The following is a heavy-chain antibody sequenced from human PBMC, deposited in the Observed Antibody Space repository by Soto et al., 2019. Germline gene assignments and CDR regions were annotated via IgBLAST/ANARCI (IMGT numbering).Heavy chain of an antibody. D-gene: IGHD3-16*01. V-gene: IGHV3-33*01. CDR2: IWHDGGNK. CDR1: GFTFSSYG. CDR3: ARDGDVNTGFGKDY. J-gene: IGHJ4*02. Sequence: GGSLRLSCAASGFTFSSYGMHWVRQAPGKGLEWVAFIWHDGGNKFYAESVKSRFTISRDNSKNTLYLQMTSLSAEDTAMYYCARDGDVNTGFGKDYWGQGTLVTVSS.